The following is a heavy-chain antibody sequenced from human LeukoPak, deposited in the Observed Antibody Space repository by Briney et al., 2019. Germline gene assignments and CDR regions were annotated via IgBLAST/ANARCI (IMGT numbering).Heavy chain of an antibody. V-gene: IGHV1-2*02. CDR2: INPNSGGT. J-gene: IGHJ4*02. CDR1: GYTFTGYY. Sequence: GASVKVSCKASGYTFTGYYMHWVRQAPGQGLEWMGWINPNSGGTNYAQKFQGRVTMTRNTSISTAYMELSSLRSEDTAVYYCARDVGATGFDYWGQGTLVTVSS. CDR3: ARDVGATGFDY. D-gene: IGHD1-26*01.